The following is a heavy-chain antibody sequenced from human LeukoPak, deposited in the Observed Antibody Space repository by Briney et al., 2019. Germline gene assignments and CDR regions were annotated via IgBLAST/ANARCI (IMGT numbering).Heavy chain of an antibody. CDR2: TYYRSKWYT. CDR1: GDIVSSNSAA. V-gene: IGHV6-1*01. D-gene: IGHD1-1*01. CDR3: ARSTGPIDY. Sequence: SQTLSLTCAISGDIVSSNSAAWNWIRQSPSRGLEWLGRTYYRSKWYTYYAASVKSRIAINRDASKNQFSLQLNSVTPEDTAVYYCARSTGPIDYWGQGTLVTVSS. J-gene: IGHJ4*02.